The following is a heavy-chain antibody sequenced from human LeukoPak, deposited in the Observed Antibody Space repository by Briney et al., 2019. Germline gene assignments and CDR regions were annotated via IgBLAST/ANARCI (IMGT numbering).Heavy chain of an antibody. CDR2: INWNGGST. D-gene: IGHD2-2*01. CDR1: GGTFSSYA. CDR3: ARDYAPDY. Sequence: SCKASGGTFSSYAISWVRQAPGKGLEWVSGINWNGGSTGYADSVKGRFTISRDNAKNSLYLQMNSLRAEDTALYYCARDYAPDYWGQGTLVTVSS. J-gene: IGHJ4*02. V-gene: IGHV3-20*04.